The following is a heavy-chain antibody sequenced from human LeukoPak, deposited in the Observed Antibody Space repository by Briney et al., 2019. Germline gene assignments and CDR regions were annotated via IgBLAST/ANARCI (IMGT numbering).Heavy chain of an antibody. CDR1: GYSISSGYY. V-gene: IGHV4-38-2*01. J-gene: IGHJ5*02. Sequence: NSSETLSLTCAVSGYSISSGYYWGWIRQPPGKGLEWIGEINHSGSTNYNPSLKSRVTISVDTSKNQFSLKLSSVTAADTAVYYCAGPLGNWFDPWGQGTLVTVSS. CDR3: AGPLGNWFDP. CDR2: INHSGST.